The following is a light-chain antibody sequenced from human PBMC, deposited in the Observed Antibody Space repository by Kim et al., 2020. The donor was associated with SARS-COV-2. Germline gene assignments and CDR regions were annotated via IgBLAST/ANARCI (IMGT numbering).Light chain of an antibody. Sequence: PSTLSASVGDTVTITCRASQSISSWMAWYQQKPGKAPKLLLYKASTLQSGVPSRFSGSESGTEFTLTISSLQPDDFATYYCQQFTSFGQGTKLEIK. CDR2: KAS. V-gene: IGKV1-5*03. CDR1: QSISSW. CDR3: QQFTS. J-gene: IGKJ2*01.